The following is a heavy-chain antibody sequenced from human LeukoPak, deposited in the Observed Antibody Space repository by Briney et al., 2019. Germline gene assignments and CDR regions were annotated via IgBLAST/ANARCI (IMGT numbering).Heavy chain of an antibody. V-gene: IGHV4-34*01. CDR1: GGPFSGCY. D-gene: IGHD3-22*01. Sequence: SETLSLTCAVYGGPFSGCYWSWIRQPPGKGLEWIGEINHSGSTNYNPSLKSRVTISVDTSKNQFSLKLSSVTAADTAVYYCARGRDSSGYQTFDYWGQGTLVTVSS. J-gene: IGHJ4*02. CDR2: INHSGST. CDR3: ARGRDSSGYQTFDY.